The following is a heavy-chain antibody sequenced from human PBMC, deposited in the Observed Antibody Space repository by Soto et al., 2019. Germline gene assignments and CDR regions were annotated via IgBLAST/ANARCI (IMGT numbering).Heavy chain of an antibody. J-gene: IGHJ4*02. Sequence: QITLKESGPMLVKPTETLTLTCTFSGFSLSTRGVGVGWIRQPPGKALEWLALIYWDDDKRYSPSLESRVTIPKDPAKNQVVITLTNFDPVATATYYCAHRPLPYSHYFDYWGQGALVTVSS. D-gene: IGHD4-4*01. V-gene: IGHV2-5*02. CDR1: GFSLSTRGVG. CDR2: IYWDDDK. CDR3: AHRPLPYSHYFDY.